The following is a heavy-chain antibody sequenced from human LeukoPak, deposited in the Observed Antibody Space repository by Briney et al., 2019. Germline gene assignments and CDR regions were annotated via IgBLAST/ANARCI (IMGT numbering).Heavy chain of an antibody. D-gene: IGHD6-19*01. CDR2: ISSIGSFI. Sequence: GGSLRLSCAASGFTFSSYSMNWVRQAPGKGLEWVSFISSIGSFIYYTDSVKGRFTISRDNAKNSLYLQMNSLRAEDTAVYYCARDRFGGWSSGGFDYWGQGTLVTVSS. CDR1: GFTFSSYS. CDR3: ARDRFGGWSSGGFDY. J-gene: IGHJ4*02. V-gene: IGHV3-21*01.